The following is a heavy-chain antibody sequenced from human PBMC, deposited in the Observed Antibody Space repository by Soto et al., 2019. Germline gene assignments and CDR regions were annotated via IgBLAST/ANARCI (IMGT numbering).Heavy chain of an antibody. J-gene: IGHJ4*02. CDR2: INHSGST. CDR1: GGSFSGYY. D-gene: IGHD2-21*02. Sequence: PSETLSLTCAVYGGSFSGYYWSWIRQPPGKGLEWIGEINHSGSTNYNPSLKSRVTISVDTSNNQFSLKLSFVTAADTAMYYCARFDAAGTAYYFDYWGQGTLVTVS. CDR3: ARFDAAGTAYYFDY. V-gene: IGHV4-34*01.